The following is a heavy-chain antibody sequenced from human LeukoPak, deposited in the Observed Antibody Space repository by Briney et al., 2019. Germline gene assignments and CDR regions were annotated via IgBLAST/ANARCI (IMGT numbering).Heavy chain of an antibody. J-gene: IGHJ4*02. CDR2: IYYSGST. D-gene: IGHD1-26*01. CDR1: GGSISSYY. CDR3: AREVVGATHPSYYFDY. Sequence: PSETLSLTCTVSGGSISSYYWSWIRQPPGKGLEWIGYIYYSGSTNYNPSLKSRVTISVDTSKNQFSLKLSSVTAADTAVYYCAREVVGATHPSYYFDYWGQGTLVTVSS. V-gene: IGHV4-59*01.